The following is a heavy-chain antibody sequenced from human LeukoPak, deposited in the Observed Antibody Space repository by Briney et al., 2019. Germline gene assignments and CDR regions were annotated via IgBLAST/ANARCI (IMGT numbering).Heavy chain of an antibody. CDR3: ARGAYGDY. CDR2: IDYSGGT. J-gene: IGHJ4*02. Sequence: SETLSLTCTVSGGSIRSYYWSWIRQPPGKGLEWIGYIDYSGGTNYNPSLKSRVTISVDTSKNQFSLKLNSVTAADTAVYYCARGAYGDYWGQGTLVSVSS. V-gene: IGHV4-59*01. D-gene: IGHD4-17*01. CDR1: GGSIRSYY.